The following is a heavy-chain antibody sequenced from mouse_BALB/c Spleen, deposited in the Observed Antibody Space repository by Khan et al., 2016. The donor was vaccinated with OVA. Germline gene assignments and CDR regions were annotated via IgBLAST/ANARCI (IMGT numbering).Heavy chain of an antibody. J-gene: IGHJ3*01. CDR2: ISTGGAYT. CDR3: AGLAYYYNSEGFAY. V-gene: IGHV5-6*01. D-gene: IGHD1-1*01. CDR1: GFTFSTYG. Sequence: EVELVESGGDFVRPGGSLKLSCAASGFTFSTYGMSWVRQTPDKRLVWVATISTGGAYTYYPDSVKGRFTISRDNAKNTLYLQLSSLKSEDTAIYYYAGLAYYYNSEGFAYWGQGTLVTVSA.